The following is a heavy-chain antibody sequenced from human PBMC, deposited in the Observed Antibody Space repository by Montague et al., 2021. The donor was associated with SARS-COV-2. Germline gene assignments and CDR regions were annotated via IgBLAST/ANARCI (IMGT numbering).Heavy chain of an antibody. Sequence: SETLSLTCTVSGGSISGYYWSWIRQSPGKGLEWIGYIYYSGSTKYNPFLESRVTASVDRSKNQVSLKLSSVTPADTAVYYCAGLLRSCSNVVCRTYYYYALDVWGQGSTVTVSS. CDR2: IYYSGST. D-gene: IGHD2-8*01. CDR3: AGLLRSCSNVVCRTYYYYALDV. J-gene: IGHJ6*02. CDR1: GGSISGYY. V-gene: IGHV4-59*01.